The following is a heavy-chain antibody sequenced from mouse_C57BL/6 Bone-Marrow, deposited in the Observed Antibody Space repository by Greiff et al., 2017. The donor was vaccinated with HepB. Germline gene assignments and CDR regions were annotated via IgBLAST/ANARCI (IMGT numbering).Heavy chain of an antibody. Sequence: VQLQQSGAELVKPGASVKISCKASGYAFSSYWMNWVKQRPGKGLEWIGQIYPGDGDTNYNGKFKGKATLTADKSSSTAYMQLSSLTSEDSAVYFCARSGRQLRPSMDYWGQGTSVTVSS. CDR1: GYAFSSYW. V-gene: IGHV1-80*01. D-gene: IGHD3-2*02. CDR2: IYPGDGDT. CDR3: ARSGRQLRPSMDY. J-gene: IGHJ4*01.